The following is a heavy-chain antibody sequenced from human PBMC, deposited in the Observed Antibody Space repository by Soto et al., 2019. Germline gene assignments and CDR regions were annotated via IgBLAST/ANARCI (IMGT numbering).Heavy chain of an antibody. J-gene: IGHJ3*02. CDR3: ARCGDDNYYDSSGAFGI. V-gene: IGHV1-69*01. D-gene: IGHD3-22*01. CDR1: GGTFSSYA. CDR2: IIPIFGTA. Sequence: QVQLVQSGAEVKKPGSSVKVSCKASGGTFSSYAISWVRQAPGQGLEWMGGIIPIFGTANYAQKFQGRVTITADEATSTAYVELSRLRSEDTAVYYCARCGDDNYYDSSGAFGIWGQGTMVTVSS.